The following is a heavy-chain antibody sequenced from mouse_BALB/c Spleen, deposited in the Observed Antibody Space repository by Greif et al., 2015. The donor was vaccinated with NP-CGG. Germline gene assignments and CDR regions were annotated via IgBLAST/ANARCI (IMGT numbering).Heavy chain of an antibody. J-gene: IGHJ2*01. CDR2: ISYSGST. Sequence: EVQGVESGPRLVKPSQTLSLTCSVTGDSITSGYWNWIRKFPGNKLEYMGYISYSGSTYYNPSLKSRISITRDTSKNQYYLQLNSVTTEDTATYYCARYYYGSSYYFDYWGQGTTLTVSS. V-gene: IGHV3-8*02. D-gene: IGHD1-1*01. CDR1: GDSITSGY. CDR3: ARYYYGSSYYFDY.